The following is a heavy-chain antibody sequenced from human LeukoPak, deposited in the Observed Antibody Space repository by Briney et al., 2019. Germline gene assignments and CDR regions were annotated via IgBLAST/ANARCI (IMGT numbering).Heavy chain of an antibody. D-gene: IGHD2-21*01. V-gene: IGHV1-2*02. Sequence: GASVKVSCNASGYTFSGFYIHWVRQTPAEGLEWMGWINCKNGDTKYGQKFQGRVTMTRDTSISTAYMELTSVNSDDTAMYFCARDPWVLGVMTSYSMGDFWGQGTLVTVSS. CDR1: GYTFSGFY. J-gene: IGHJ4*02. CDR2: INCKNGDT. CDR3: ARDPWVLGVMTSYSMGDF.